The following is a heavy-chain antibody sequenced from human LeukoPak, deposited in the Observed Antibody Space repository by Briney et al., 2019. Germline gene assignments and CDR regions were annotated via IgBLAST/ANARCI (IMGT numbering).Heavy chain of an antibody. V-gene: IGHV4-59*01. CDR3: ARDRVGATLGYYYYMDV. Sequence: SEALSLTCTVSGGSISSYYWSWIRQPPGKGLEWIGNIYYSGSTNYNPSLKSRVTISVDTSKSQFSLKLSSVTAADTAVYYCARDRVGATLGYYYYMDVWGKGTTVTVSS. CDR2: IYYSGST. J-gene: IGHJ6*03. D-gene: IGHD1-26*01. CDR1: GGSISSYY.